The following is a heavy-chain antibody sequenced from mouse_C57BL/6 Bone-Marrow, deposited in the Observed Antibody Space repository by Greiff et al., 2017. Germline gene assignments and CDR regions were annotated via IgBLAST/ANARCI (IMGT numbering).Heavy chain of an antibody. J-gene: IGHJ2*01. V-gene: IGHV2-9-1*01. CDR1: GFSLTSYA. D-gene: IGHD1-1*01. Sequence: QVQLKESGPGLVAPSQSLSITCTVSGFSLTSYAISWVRQPPGKGLEWLGVLWTGGGTNYNSALKSRLSISKDNSKRQVFLKMNSLQSDYTARYYCARNYFHFDYWGQGTTLTVSS. CDR2: LWTGGGT. CDR3: ARNYFHFDY.